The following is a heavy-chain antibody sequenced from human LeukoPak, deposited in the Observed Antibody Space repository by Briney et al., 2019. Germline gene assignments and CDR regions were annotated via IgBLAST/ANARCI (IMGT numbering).Heavy chain of an antibody. CDR1: GYTFTGYG. V-gene: IGHV1-18*01. CDR2: ISAYNGNT. Sequence: GASVKVSCKASGYTFTGYGISWVRQAPGQGLEWMGWISAYNGNTNYAQKLQGRVTMTTDTSTSTAYMELRSLRSDDTAVYYCARASVLWSGWFHFDYWGQGPWSPSPQ. D-gene: IGHD3-3*01. CDR3: ARASVLWSGWFHFDY. J-gene: IGHJ4*02.